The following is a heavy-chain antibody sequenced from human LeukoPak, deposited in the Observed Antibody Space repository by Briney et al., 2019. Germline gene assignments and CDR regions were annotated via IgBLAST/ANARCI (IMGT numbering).Heavy chain of an antibody. D-gene: IGHD6-13*01. CDR1: GGSFSGYY. J-gene: IGHJ4*02. V-gene: IGHV4-34*01. Sequence: SETLSLTCAVYGGSFSGYYWSWIRQPPGKGLEWIGEINHSGSNNYNPSLKSRVTISVDTSKNQFSLKLSSVTAADTAVYYCARGFSGISLVYYFDYWGQGTLVTVSS. CDR2: INHSGSN. CDR3: ARGFSGISLVYYFDY.